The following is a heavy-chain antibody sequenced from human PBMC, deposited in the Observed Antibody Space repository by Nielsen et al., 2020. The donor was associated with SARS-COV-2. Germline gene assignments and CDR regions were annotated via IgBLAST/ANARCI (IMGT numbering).Heavy chain of an antibody. D-gene: IGHD1-26*01. Sequence: GGSLRLSCAASGFTFSSYEMNWVRQAPGKGLEWVSYISSSGSTIYYADSVKGRFTISRDNAKNSLYLQMNSLRAEDTAVYYCAREPIVGATPDYFDYWGQGILVTVSS. V-gene: IGHV3-48*03. CDR2: ISSSGSTI. CDR1: GFTFSSYE. J-gene: IGHJ4*02. CDR3: AREPIVGATPDYFDY.